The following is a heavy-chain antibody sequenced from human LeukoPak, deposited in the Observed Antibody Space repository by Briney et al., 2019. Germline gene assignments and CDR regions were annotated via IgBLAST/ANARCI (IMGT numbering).Heavy chain of an antibody. Sequence: GGSLRLPCAASGFTFSSYAMSWVRQAPGKGLEWVSAISGSGGSTYYADSVKGRFTISRDNSKNTLYLQMNSLRAEDTAVYYCAKARMVVAAPLYFAYWGQGTLVTVSS. CDR2: ISGSGGST. CDR1: GFTFSSYA. CDR3: AKARMVVAAPLYFAY. D-gene: IGHD2-15*01. V-gene: IGHV3-23*01. J-gene: IGHJ4*02.